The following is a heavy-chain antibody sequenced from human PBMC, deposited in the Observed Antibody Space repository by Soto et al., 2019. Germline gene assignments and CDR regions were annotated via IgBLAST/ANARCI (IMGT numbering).Heavy chain of an antibody. CDR2: TYYRSKWYI. D-gene: IGHD6-13*01. V-gene: IGHV6-1*01. CDR1: GDSVSSKSAA. CDR3: ARDPRISAAVYFAY. J-gene: IGHJ4*02. Sequence: PSQTLSLTCAISGDSVSSKSAAWNWIRQSPSRGLEWLGRTYYRSKWYIDYAVSVKSRININPDTSKNQFSLQLNSVTPEDTAVYYCARDPRISAAVYFAYWGQGTLVTVSS.